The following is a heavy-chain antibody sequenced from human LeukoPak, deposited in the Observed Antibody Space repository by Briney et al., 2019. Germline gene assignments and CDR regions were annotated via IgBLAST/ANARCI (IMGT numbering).Heavy chain of an antibody. CDR1: GFTFDDYG. J-gene: IGHJ4*02. D-gene: IGHD3-22*01. V-gene: IGHV3-20*04. CDR2: INWNGGST. CDR3: ARKNYYDSSGYYSD. Sequence: GGSLRLSCAASGFTFDDYGMSWVRRAPGRGLEWVSGINWNGGSTGYADSVKGRFTISRDNAKNSLYLQMNSLRAEDTALYYCARKNYYDSSGYYSDWGQGTLVTVSS.